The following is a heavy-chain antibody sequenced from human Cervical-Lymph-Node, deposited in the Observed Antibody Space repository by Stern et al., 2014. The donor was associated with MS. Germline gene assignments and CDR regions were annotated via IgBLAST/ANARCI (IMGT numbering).Heavy chain of an antibody. Sequence: VHLVESGPGLVKPSQTLSLTCTVSGASLSSLNYYWSWIRQRPGKCLAWIGFISYSGNTNYNPSLKSRVTVSADTSKTQFSLRLTSVTAADTAVYYCARDNGLRVEQFFDYWGQGILVTVSS. CDR2: ISYSGNT. J-gene: IGHJ4*02. D-gene: IGHD4-17*01. CDR3: ARDNGLRVEQFFDY. V-gene: IGHV4-31*03. CDR1: GASLSSLNYY.